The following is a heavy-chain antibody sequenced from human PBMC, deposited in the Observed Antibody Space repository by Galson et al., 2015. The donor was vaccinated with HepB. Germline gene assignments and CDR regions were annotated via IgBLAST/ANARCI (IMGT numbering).Heavy chain of an antibody. J-gene: IGHJ4*02. CDR2: ISSSSSYT. Sequence: SLRLSCAASGFTFSDYYMSWIRQAPGKGLEWVSYISSSSSYTNYADSVKGRFTISRDNAKNSLYLQMNSLRAEDTAVYYCARGKAYYDSSGYVDYWGQGTLVTVSS. V-gene: IGHV3-11*05. CDR3: ARGKAYYDSSGYVDY. CDR1: GFTFSDYY. D-gene: IGHD3-22*01.